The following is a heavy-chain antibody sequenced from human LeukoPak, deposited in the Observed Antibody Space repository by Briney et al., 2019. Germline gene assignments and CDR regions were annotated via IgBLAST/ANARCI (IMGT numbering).Heavy chain of an antibody. V-gene: IGHV1-2*06. CDR2: INPNSGGT. CDR3: TRSWIQLWTPDFDH. CDR1: GYTFSGHY. Sequence: ASVKVSCKASGYTFSGHYLHWVRQAPGQGLEWMGRINPNSGGTKYAQKFQNRVTMTSDTSVSTAYMELNGLRFDDTAIYYCTRSWIQLWTPDFDHWGQGTLVTVSS. D-gene: IGHD5-18*01. J-gene: IGHJ4*02.